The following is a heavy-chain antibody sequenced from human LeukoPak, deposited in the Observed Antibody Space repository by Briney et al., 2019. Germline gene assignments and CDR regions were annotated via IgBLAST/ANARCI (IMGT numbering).Heavy chain of an antibody. V-gene: IGHV3-49*03. Sequence: PGGSLRLSCTASGFTFGDYAMSWFRQAPGKGLEWVGFIRSKAYGGTTEYAASVKGRFTISRDDSKSIAYLQMNSLKTEDTAVYYCTRGPVPQLLWFGESSNDAFDIWGQGTMVTVSS. CDR3: TRGPVPQLLWFGESSNDAFDI. D-gene: IGHD3-10*01. CDR1: GFTFGDYA. J-gene: IGHJ3*02. CDR2: IRSKAYGGTT.